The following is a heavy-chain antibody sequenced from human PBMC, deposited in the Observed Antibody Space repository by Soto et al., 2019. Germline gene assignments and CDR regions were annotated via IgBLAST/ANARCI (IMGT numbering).Heavy chain of an antibody. CDR3: ARDGDGSGSYFPQALDY. CDR1: GGTFSSYA. Sequence: SVKVSCKAYGGTFSSYAISWVRQAPGQGLVWMGGIIPIFGTANYLQKFQGTVTITAYECTSTAYVELSSMRSEDTAVYCCARDGDGSGSYFPQALDYWGEGTLVTVSS. CDR2: IIPIFGTA. J-gene: IGHJ4*02. V-gene: IGHV1-69*13. D-gene: IGHD3-10*01.